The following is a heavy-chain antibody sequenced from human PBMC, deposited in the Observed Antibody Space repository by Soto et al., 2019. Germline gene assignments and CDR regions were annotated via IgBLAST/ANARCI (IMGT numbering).Heavy chain of an antibody. CDR2: IYYSGST. CDR1: GGSVSSGSYY. D-gene: IGHD4-17*01. CDR3: AREGRMTTVTSDY. J-gene: IGHJ4*02. Sequence: RSLTCTVSGGSVSSGSYYWSWIRQPPGKGLEWIGYIYYSGSTNYNPSLKSRVTISVDTSKNQFSLKLSSVTAADTAVYYCAREGRMTTVTSDYWGQGTLVTVSS. V-gene: IGHV4-61*01.